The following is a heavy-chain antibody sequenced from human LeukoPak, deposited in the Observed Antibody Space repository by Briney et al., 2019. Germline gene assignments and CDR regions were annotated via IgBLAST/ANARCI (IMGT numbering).Heavy chain of an antibody. V-gene: IGHV4-4*07. Sequence: SETLSLTCTVSGGSISSYYWSWIRQPAGKGLEWFGRIYTSGSTNYNPSLKSRVVMSVDTSKNQFSLKLSSVTAADTAVYYCARVGGTTGVSDYWGQETLVTVSS. CDR3: ARVGGTTGVSDY. CDR1: GGSISSYY. J-gene: IGHJ4*02. D-gene: IGHD1-1*01. CDR2: IYTSGST.